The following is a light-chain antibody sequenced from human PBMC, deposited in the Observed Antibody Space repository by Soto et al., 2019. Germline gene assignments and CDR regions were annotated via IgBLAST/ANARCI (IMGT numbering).Light chain of an antibody. J-gene: IGLJ3*02. Sequence: QSVLTQPPSASGTPGQRVTLSCSGSSSNIGSNTVSWYQQLPLSAPKLLIYSNNQRPSGVTDRFSGSKSATSASLAISGLQSEDEADYYCAALDDSLNGRVFGGGTKLAAL. V-gene: IGLV1-44*01. CDR2: SNN. CDR3: AALDDSLNGRV. CDR1: SSNIGSNT.